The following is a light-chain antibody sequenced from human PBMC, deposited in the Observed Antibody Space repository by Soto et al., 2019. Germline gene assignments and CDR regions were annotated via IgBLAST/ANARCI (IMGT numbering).Light chain of an antibody. Sequence: IVMTQSPATLSVSPGERATLSCRASQNIYINVAWYQQTPGQAPRLLIYRASTRAPGIPARFSGTGSGTEFTLTITSLQSDEFAVYYCQQFAHWPPYTFGQGTKLEIK. CDR2: RAS. CDR1: QNIYIN. CDR3: QQFAHWPPYT. J-gene: IGKJ2*01. V-gene: IGKV3-15*01.